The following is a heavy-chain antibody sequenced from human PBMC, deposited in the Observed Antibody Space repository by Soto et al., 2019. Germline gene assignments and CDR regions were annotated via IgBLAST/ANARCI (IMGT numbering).Heavy chain of an antibody. CDR2: IIPIFGTA. CDR1: GCTFSSDT. Sequence: VASVNCSVNASGCTFSSDTISWVRQAPGQVLDWMGGIIPIFGTANYAQKFQGRVTITTDESTSTAYMALSSLRSEDTAVYYCASGDSTSWKGEYYYGLDVWV. V-gene: IGHV1-69*05. J-gene: IGHJ6*04. CDR3: ASGDSTSWKGEYYYGLDV. D-gene: IGHD6-13*01.